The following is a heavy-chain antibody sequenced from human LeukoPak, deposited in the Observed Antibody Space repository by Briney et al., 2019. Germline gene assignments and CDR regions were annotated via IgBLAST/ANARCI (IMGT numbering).Heavy chain of an antibody. CDR3: AKYTGVPAALFDY. CDR1: GFTFSSYG. Sequence: GGTLRLSCAASGFTFSSYGMSWVRQAPGKGLEWVSAISGSGGSTYYADSVKGRFTISRDNSKNTLYLQMNSLRAEDTAVYYCAKYTGVPAALFDYWGQGTLVTVSS. J-gene: IGHJ4*02. CDR2: ISGSGGST. V-gene: IGHV3-23*01. D-gene: IGHD2-2*01.